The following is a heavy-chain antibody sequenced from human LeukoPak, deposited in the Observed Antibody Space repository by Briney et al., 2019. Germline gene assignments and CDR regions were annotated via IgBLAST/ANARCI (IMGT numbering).Heavy chain of an antibody. Sequence: PSKTLSLTCTVSGGSINNYYWSWIRQPAGKGLEWIGRIYTRGSTNYNPSLKSRVTMSVDTSKNQFSLKLSSVTAADTAVYYCARGRYCSADICSGGDAFDIWGQGTMVSVPS. CDR1: GGSINNYY. J-gene: IGHJ3*02. CDR2: IYTRGST. D-gene: IGHD2-15*01. CDR3: ARGRYCSADICSGGDAFDI. V-gene: IGHV4-4*07.